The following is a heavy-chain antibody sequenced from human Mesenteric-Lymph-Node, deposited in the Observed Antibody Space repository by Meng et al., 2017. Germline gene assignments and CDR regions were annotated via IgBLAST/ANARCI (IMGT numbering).Heavy chain of an antibody. D-gene: IGHD1-14*01. J-gene: IGHJ4*02. Sequence: SETLSLTCTVSGGSISSSSYYWGWIRQPPGKGLEWIGSIYYSGSTYYNPSLKGRVTISVDTSKNQFSLKLSSVTAADTAVYYCARCGVMRYNQPYYFDYWGQGTRVTGSS. CDR2: IYYSGST. V-gene: IGHV4-39*07. CDR3: ARCGVMRYNQPYYFDY. CDR1: GGSISSSSYY.